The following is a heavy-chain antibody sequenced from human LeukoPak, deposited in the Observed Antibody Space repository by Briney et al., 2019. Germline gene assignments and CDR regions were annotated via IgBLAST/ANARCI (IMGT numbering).Heavy chain of an antibody. CDR1: GYMFTGHY. D-gene: IGHD5-18*01. CDR2: INPKSGGT. V-gene: IGHV1-2*02. CDR3: ARVTEHTAMVHWYFDL. Sequence: ASVKVSCKASGYMFTGHYMHWVRQAPGQGLEWMGWINPKSGGTNYAQKFQGRVTMTRDTSISTAYMELSSLRSDDTAVYYCARVTEHTAMVHWYFDLWGRGTLVTV. J-gene: IGHJ2*01.